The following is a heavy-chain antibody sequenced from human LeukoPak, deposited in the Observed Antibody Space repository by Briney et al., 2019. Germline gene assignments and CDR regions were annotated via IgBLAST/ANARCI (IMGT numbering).Heavy chain of an antibody. D-gene: IGHD3-22*01. V-gene: IGHV1-69*13. Sequence: SVKVSCKASGGTFSSYAISWVRQAPGQGLEWMGGIIPIFGTANYAQKFHGRVTITADESTSTAYMELSSLRSEDTAVYYCARARDPYDSSGYYLDYWGQGTLVTVSS. CDR3: ARARDPYDSSGYYLDY. J-gene: IGHJ4*02. CDR2: IIPIFGTA. CDR1: GGTFSSYA.